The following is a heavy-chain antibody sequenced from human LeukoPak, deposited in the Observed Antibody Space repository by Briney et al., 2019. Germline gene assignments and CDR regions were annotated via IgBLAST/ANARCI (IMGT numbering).Heavy chain of an antibody. D-gene: IGHD4/OR15-4a*01. CDR3: AKDPGAFPYFFDS. Sequence: PGGSLRLSCAASGFTFSNFALTWVRQTPGKGLGCVSAISDNGVSPYYADSVKGRFTISRDNSKNTLYLQMSSLRVEDTAVYYCAKDPGAFPYFFDSWGQGTLVSVSS. CDR1: GFTFSNFA. J-gene: IGHJ4*02. CDR2: ISDNGVSP. V-gene: IGHV3-23*01.